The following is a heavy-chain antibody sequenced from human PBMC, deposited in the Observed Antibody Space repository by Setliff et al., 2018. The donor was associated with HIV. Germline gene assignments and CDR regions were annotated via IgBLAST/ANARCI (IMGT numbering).Heavy chain of an antibody. V-gene: IGHV1-2*02. D-gene: IGHD2-21*02. CDR2: INPNSGGT. CDR1: GYTFTGYY. J-gene: IGHJ4*02. Sequence: ASVKVSCKASGYTFTGYYMHWVRQAPGQGLEWMGWINPNSGGTNYAEKFQGRVTMTRDTSISTAYMELSRLRSDDTAVYYCARLSGDYYYFDYWGQGTLVTVSS. CDR3: ARLSGDYYYFDY.